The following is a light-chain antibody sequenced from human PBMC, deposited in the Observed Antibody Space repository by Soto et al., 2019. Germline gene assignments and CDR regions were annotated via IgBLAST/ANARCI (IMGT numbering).Light chain of an antibody. CDR2: DAS. CDR3: QQYDNPPMYT. J-gene: IGKJ2*01. CDR1: QDISNY. Sequence: DIQMTQSPSSLSASVGDRVTITCQARQDISNYLNWYQQKPGKAPKLLIYDASNLETGVPSRFSGSGSGTDFTFTISSLQPEDIATYYCQQYDNPPMYTFGQGTKLEIK. V-gene: IGKV1-33*01.